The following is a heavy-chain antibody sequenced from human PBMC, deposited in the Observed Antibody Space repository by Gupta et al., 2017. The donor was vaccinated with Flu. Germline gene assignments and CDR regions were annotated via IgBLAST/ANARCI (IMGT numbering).Heavy chain of an antibody. Sequence: EVQLLESGGGLVQPGGSLRLSCAASGLIFTPYVIHWVRQAPGKGLGWVSEISSTGTTTFYADSVKGRFTVSRDNSKNTLYLQMNSLRPEDTAVYDCAKTAPSTGEYDYWGQGTLVTVSS. D-gene: IGHD3-10*01. CDR2: ISSTGTTT. J-gene: IGHJ4*02. CDR3: AKTAPSTGEYDY. CDR1: GLIFTPYV. V-gene: IGHV3-23*01.